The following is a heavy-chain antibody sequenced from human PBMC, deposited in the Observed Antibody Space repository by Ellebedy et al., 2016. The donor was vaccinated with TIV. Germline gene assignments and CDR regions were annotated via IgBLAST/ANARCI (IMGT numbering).Heavy chain of an antibody. J-gene: IGHJ4*02. D-gene: IGHD3-16*01. CDR3: ARDGLTDYFDY. V-gene: IGHV1-46*01. CDR2: INPSGGST. Sequence: ASVKVSCXASGYTFTSYYMHWVRQAPGQGLEWMGIINPSGGSTSYAQKFQGRVTMTRDTSTSTVYMELSSLRSEDTAVYYCARDGLTDYFDYWGQGTLVTVSS. CDR1: GYTFTSYY.